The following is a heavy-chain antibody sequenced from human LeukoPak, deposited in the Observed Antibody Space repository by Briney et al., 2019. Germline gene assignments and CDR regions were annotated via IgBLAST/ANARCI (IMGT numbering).Heavy chain of an antibody. CDR1: GGSISSSSYY. J-gene: IGHJ6*02. V-gene: IGHV4-39*01. CDR3: ARHHARAYYYYGMDV. Sequence: ASETLSLTCTVSGGSISSSSYYWGWIRQPPGKGLEWIGSIYYSGSTYYNPSLKSRVTISVDTSKNQFSLKLSSVTAADTAVYYCARHHARAYYYYGMDVWGQGTTVTVSS. CDR2: IYYSGST.